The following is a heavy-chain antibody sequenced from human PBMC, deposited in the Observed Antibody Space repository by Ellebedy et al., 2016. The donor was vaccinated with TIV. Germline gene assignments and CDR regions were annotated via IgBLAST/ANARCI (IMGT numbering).Heavy chain of an antibody. Sequence: GESLKISCVSSGFTFSDYDMHCVRQAPGKGLEWVAHIKDDGRDKYYVDSVKGRFTISRDSAKNSLYLQMNSLRAEETAIYYCARDPGRGFDIWGQGTMVTVSS. CDR1: GFTFSDYD. CDR2: IKDDGRDK. CDR3: ARDPGRGFDI. D-gene: IGHD3-10*01. J-gene: IGHJ3*02. V-gene: IGHV3-7*01.